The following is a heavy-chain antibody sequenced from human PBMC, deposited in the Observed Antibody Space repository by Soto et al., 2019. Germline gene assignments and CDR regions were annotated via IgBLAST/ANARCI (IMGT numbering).Heavy chain of an antibody. V-gene: IGHV1-69*08. J-gene: IGHJ4*02. Sequence: QVQLVQSGAEVQKPGSSVKVSCKASGGTFSSYTISWVQQAPGQGLEWMGRIIPILGIANYAQKFQGRVTITADKSTSTAYMELSSLRSEDTAVYYCARDLRCSGGSCYYFDYWGQGTLVTVSS. CDR1: GGTFSSYT. CDR2: IIPILGIA. D-gene: IGHD2-15*01. CDR3: ARDLRCSGGSCYYFDY.